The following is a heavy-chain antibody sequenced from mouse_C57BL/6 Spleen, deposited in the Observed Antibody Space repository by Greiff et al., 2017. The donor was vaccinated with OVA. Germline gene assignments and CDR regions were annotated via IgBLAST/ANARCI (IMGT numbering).Heavy chain of an antibody. CDR1: GFNIKDYY. CDR2: IDPEDGDT. D-gene: IGHD2-3*01. Sequence: VQLQQSGAELVRPGASVKLSCTASGFNIKDYYMHWVKQRPEQGLEWIGRIDPEDGDTEYAPTFQGKATMTADTSSHTAYLPLSILTSADTSVFYCTTWGLLSWVAYGGKGNLVNVSA. J-gene: IGHJ3*01. V-gene: IGHV14-1*01. CDR3: TTWGLLSWVAY.